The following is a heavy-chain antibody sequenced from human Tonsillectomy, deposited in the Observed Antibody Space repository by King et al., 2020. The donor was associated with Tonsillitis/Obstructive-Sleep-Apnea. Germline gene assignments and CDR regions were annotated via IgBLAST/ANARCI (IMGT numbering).Heavy chain of an antibody. CDR3: TTGIVVVVAATGLDAFDF. Sequence: VQLVESGGGLVKPGGSLRLSCAASGFTFSNAWMSWVRQAPGKGLEWVGRIKSKTDGGTTDYAAPVKGRFTISRDDSKNTLYLQMNSLKTEDTAVYYCTTGIVVVVAATGLDAFDFWGQGTMGTGSS. CDR2: IKSKTDGGTT. D-gene: IGHD2-15*01. CDR1: GFTFSNAW. J-gene: IGHJ3*01. V-gene: IGHV3-15*01.